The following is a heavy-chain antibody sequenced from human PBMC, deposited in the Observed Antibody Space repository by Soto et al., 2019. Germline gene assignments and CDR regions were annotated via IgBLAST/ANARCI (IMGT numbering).Heavy chain of an antibody. J-gene: IGHJ4*02. CDR1: GFTFSSYG. CDR3: AKLASWVTYYYEGINSDY. Sequence: QVQLVESGGGVVQPGRSLRLSCAASGFTFSSYGMHWVRQAPGKGLEWVAVISYDGSNKYYADSVKGRFTISRDNSKNTLYLQMNSLRAEDTAVYYCAKLASWVTYYYEGINSDYWGQGTLVTVSS. V-gene: IGHV3-30*18. CDR2: ISYDGSNK. D-gene: IGHD3-22*01.